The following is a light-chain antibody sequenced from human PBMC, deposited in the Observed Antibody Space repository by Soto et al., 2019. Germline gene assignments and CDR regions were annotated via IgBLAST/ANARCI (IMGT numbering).Light chain of an antibody. J-gene: IGKJ1*01. Sequence: DIQMTQSPSTLSASVGDRVTITCRASQSISSWLAWYQQKPGKAPKLLIYDASSLESGVPSRFSGSVSGTEFTLTISSLQPDDFATYYCQQYNSYSEFGQGTKVEIK. CDR2: DAS. CDR3: QQYNSYSE. CDR1: QSISSW. V-gene: IGKV1-5*01.